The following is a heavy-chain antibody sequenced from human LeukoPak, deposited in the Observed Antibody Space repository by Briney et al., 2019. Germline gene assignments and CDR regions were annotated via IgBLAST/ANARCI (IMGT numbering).Heavy chain of an antibody. J-gene: IGHJ5*02. CDR3: AREYYYGSGSYLRFDP. V-gene: IGHV1-69*13. CDR1: GGTFSSYA. CDR2: IIPIFGTA. Sequence: ASVKVSCKASGGTFSSYAISWVRQAPGQGLEWMGGIIPIFGTANYAQKFQGRVTITADESTSTAYMELSSLRSEDTAVYYCAREYYYGSGSYLRFDPWGQGTLVTVSS. D-gene: IGHD3-10*01.